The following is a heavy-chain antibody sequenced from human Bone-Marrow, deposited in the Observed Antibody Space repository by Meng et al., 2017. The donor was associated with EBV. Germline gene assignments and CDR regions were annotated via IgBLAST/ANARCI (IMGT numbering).Heavy chain of an antibody. J-gene: IGHJ4*02. V-gene: IGHV4-61*01. D-gene: IGHD3-10*01. CDR3: AKSRSSTPGVVDY. CDR2: IYDTGTT. Sequence: ARPQVACPWSVKPAEPLSLTFTVSGVSVTNGTYHWTWIRQSPGKGLEWIGYIYDTGTTIYNPSLKSRVSIFLETSKNLFSLKLNSVTTADTAVYYCAKSRSSTPGVVDYWGQGTLVTVSS. CDR1: GVSVTNGTYH.